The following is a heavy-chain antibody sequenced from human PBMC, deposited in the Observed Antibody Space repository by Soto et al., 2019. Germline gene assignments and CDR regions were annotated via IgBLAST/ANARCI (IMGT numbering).Heavy chain of an antibody. D-gene: IGHD2-15*01. CDR3: ARGFPRIVARRLIRFDP. CDR1: GYTFTGYY. CDR2: INPNSGGT. Sequence: QVQLVQSGAEVKKPGASVKVSCKASGYTFTGYYMHWVRQAPGQGLEWMGWINPNSGGTNYAQKFQGWVTMTGATSISTAYMGLSRLKSDDTAVYSCARGFPRIVARRLIRFDPWGQGTLVTVSS. J-gene: IGHJ5*02. V-gene: IGHV1-2*04.